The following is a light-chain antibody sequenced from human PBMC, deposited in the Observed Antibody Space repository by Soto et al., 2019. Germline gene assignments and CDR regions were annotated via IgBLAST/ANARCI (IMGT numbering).Light chain of an antibody. J-gene: IGKJ2*01. CDR3: QQRSNWPPMYT. CDR2: DAS. Sequence: EIVLTQSPATLSLSPGERATLSCRASQSVRRSLAWYQQKPGQTPRLLIYDASNRATGIPARFSGSGSGTDFTLTISSLEPEDFAVYYCQQRSNWPPMYTFGQGTKLESK. V-gene: IGKV3-11*01. CDR1: QSVRRS.